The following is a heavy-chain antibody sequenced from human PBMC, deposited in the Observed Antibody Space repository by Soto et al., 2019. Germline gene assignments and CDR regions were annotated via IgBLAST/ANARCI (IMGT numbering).Heavy chain of an antibody. CDR1: GYTFTSYA. J-gene: IGHJ6*02. CDR3: ARGGYYDFWSGYPTNYYYGMDV. V-gene: IGHV1-3*01. D-gene: IGHD3-3*01. Sequence: QVQLVQSGAEVKKPGASVKVSCKASGYTFTSYAMHWVRQAPGQRLEWMVWINAGNGNTKYSQKFQGRVTITRDTSASTAYMELSSLRSEDTAVYYCARGGYYDFWSGYPTNYYYGMDVWGQGTTVTVSS. CDR2: INAGNGNT.